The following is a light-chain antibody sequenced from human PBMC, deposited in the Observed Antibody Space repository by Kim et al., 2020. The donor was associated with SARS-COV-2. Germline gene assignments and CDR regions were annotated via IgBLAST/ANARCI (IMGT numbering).Light chain of an antibody. CDR2: DAD. Sequence: SPGEGASLSCRASQSIGISLGWYQHKPGQAPRLLIYDADIRAAGIPDRFSGGGSGTDFTLTIGNLEPEDFAGYYCQQRNNWPPAVTFGGGTKVDIK. CDR1: QSIGIS. J-gene: IGKJ4*01. CDR3: QQRNNWPPAVT. V-gene: IGKV3-11*01.